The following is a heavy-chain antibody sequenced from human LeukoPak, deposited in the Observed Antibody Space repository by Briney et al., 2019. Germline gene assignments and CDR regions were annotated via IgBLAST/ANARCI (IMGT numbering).Heavy chain of an antibody. CDR2: ISGSSSTI. J-gene: IGHJ6*02. V-gene: IGHV3-48*01. CDR3: ARVFKEIVVVYTGTAYYYGMDV. D-gene: IGHD2-15*01. Sequence: GGSLRLSCAASGFTFSSYSMNWVRQAPGKGLEWVSYISGSSSTIYYADSVKGRFTISRDNAKNSLYLQMSSLRAEDTAVYYCARVFKEIVVVYTGTAYYYGMDVWGQGTTVTVSS. CDR1: GFTFSSYS.